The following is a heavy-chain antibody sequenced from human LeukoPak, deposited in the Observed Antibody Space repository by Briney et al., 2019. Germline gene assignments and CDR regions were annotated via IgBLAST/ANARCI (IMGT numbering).Heavy chain of an antibody. V-gene: IGHV1-46*01. D-gene: IGHD4-17*01. CDR1: GYTFTSYY. J-gene: IGHJ4*02. CDR2: INPSGGST. Sequence: GESLKISCKGSGYTFTSYYMHWVRQAPGQGLEWMGIINPSGGSTSYAQKFQGRVTMTRDTSTSTVYMELSSLRSEDTAVYYCARENDDYDGRTFDYWGQGTLVTVSS. CDR3: ARENDDYDGRTFDY.